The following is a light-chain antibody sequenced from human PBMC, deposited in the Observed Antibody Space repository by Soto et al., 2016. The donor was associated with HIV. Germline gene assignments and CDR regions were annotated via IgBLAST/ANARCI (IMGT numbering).Light chain of an antibody. V-gene: IGLV3-1*01. CDR2: QDN. Sequence: SYELTQPPSVSVSPGQTASISCSADKLGDKYVSWYQQKPGQSPVLVIYQDNKRPSGIPERFSKGSNSGNTATLIISGTQAMDEADYYCQAWDSRTVVIGGGTKLTVL. CDR1: KLGDKY. J-gene: IGLJ2*01. CDR3: QAWDSRTVV.